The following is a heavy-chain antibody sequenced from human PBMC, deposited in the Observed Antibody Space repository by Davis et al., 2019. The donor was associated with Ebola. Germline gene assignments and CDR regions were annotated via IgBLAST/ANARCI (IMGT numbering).Heavy chain of an antibody. CDR3: ARDFVVVPAADYYYYMDV. J-gene: IGHJ6*03. D-gene: IGHD2-2*01. Sequence: ASVKVSCKASGYTFTSYGISWVRQAPGQGLEWMGWISAYNGNTNYAQKLQGRVTMTTDTSTSTAYMELRSLRSDDTAVYYCARDFVVVPAADYYYYMDVWGKGTTVTVSS. CDR2: ISAYNGNT. CDR1: GYTFTSYG. V-gene: IGHV1-18*01.